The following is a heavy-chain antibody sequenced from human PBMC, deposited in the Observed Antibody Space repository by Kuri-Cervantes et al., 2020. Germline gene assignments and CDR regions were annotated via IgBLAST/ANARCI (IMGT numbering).Heavy chain of an antibody. Sequence: SETLSLTCTLSLYTIRSDYYWGWIRQPPGKGLQWIGSIFHSGNSYYNSSLKSRVSLSVDTSKNQFSLKLSSVTAADTAVYYCARVVDYCTTGYCYYMDVWAKGTTVTVSS. J-gene: IGHJ6*03. D-gene: IGHD3-16*01. CDR3: ARVVDYCTTGYCYYMDV. V-gene: IGHV4-38-2*02. CDR2: IFHSGNS. CDR1: LYTIRSDYY.